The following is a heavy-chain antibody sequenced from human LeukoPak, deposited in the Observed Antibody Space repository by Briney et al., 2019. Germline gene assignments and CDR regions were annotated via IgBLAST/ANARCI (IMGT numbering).Heavy chain of an antibody. V-gene: IGHV1-69*13. J-gene: IGHJ2*01. D-gene: IGHD5-18*01. Sequence: GASVKVSCKASGGTFSSYAISWVRQAPGQGLEWMGVIIPIFGTANYAQKFQGRVTITADESTSTAYMELSSLRSEDTAMYYCARQNGYYSYRYFDLWGRGTLVTVSS. CDR1: GGTFSSYA. CDR2: IIPIFGTA. CDR3: ARQNGYYSYRYFDL.